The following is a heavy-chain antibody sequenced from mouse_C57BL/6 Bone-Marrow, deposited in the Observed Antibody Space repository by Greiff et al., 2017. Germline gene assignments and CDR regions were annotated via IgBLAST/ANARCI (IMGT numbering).Heavy chain of an antibody. Sequence: VQLVESGAELARPGASVKLSCKASGYTFTSYGISWVKQRTGQGLEWIGEIYPRSGNTYYNEKFKGKATLTADKSSSTAYMELRSLTSEDSAVYFCARGKQPAWFAYWGQGTLVTVSA. CDR1: GYTFTSYG. V-gene: IGHV1-81*01. J-gene: IGHJ3*01. D-gene: IGHD6-1*01. CDR3: ARGKQPAWFAY. CDR2: IYPRSGNT.